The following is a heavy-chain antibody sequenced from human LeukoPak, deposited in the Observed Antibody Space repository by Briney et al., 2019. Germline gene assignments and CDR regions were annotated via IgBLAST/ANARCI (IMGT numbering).Heavy chain of an antibody. Sequence: GGSLRLACAASGFTFSDYYTSWIRQAPGKGLEWVSYISSSGGTIYYADSVKGRFTISRDNAKNSLYLQMNSLRAEDTAVYYCARVRDAFDIWGQGTMVTVSS. CDR1: GFTFSDYY. CDR2: ISSSGGTI. CDR3: ARVRDAFDI. J-gene: IGHJ3*02. V-gene: IGHV3-11*01.